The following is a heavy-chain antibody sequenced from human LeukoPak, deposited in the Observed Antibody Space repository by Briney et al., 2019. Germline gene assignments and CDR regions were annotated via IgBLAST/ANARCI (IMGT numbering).Heavy chain of an antibody. CDR3: ARDRYASY. J-gene: IGHJ4*02. Sequence: GGSLRLSCAASGFTFSSYWMTWVRQAPGKGLEWVANMKHDGSEKHYVESVTGRFTISRDNAKNSLYLRMNSLRVEDTAVYYCARDRYASYWGQGILVTVSS. CDR2: MKHDGSEK. D-gene: IGHD2-2*01. V-gene: IGHV3-7*01. CDR1: GFTFSSYW.